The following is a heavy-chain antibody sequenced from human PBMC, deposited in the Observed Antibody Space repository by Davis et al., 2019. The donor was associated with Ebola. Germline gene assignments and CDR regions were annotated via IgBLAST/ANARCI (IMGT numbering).Heavy chain of an antibody. CDR3: ARDRCRSGSCYSGDYYYMDV. V-gene: IGHV4-39*07. CDR2: VQYSGTT. Sequence: PSETLSLTCTVSDDSISSTMYYWDWIRQPPGKGLEWIGNVQYSGTTSYNPSLKSRVTISVDTSKNQFSLKLNSVTAADTAVYYCARDRCRSGSCYSGDYYYMDVWGKGTTVTVSS. J-gene: IGHJ6*03. CDR1: DDSISSTMYY. D-gene: IGHD2-15*01.